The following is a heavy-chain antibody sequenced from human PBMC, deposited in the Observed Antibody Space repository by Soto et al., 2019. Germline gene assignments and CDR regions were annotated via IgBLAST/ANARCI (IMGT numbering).Heavy chain of an antibody. CDR3: AKDLNTKVVSTPDWLEP. Sequence: EGSLSLSCAASEFTFNIYCMDWVRQAPDKGLEWVAVTSFDGMIKYYAESVKGRFTISRDNFKNRVCLQMDRLRAEDTAMYYCAKDLNTKVVSTPDWLEPWGQGARVTVSS. V-gene: IGHV3-30*18. CDR2: TSFDGMIK. J-gene: IGHJ5*02. D-gene: IGHD3-22*01. CDR1: EFTFNIYC.